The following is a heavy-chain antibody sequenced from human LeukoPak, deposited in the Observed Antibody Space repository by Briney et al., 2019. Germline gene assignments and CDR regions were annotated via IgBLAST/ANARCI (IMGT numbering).Heavy chain of an antibody. CDR1: GGSISSSTYY. J-gene: IGHJ4*02. V-gene: IGHV4-39*01. D-gene: IGHD1-26*01. Sequence: SETLSLTCTVSGGSISSSTYYWGWIRQPPGKGLEWIGSLYYSGSAYYNPSLKSRVTISVDTSKNQFSLKMISVTAADTAVYYCARQYSGSYYFDRWGQGTLVTVSS. CDR2: LYYSGSA. CDR3: ARQYSGSYYFDR.